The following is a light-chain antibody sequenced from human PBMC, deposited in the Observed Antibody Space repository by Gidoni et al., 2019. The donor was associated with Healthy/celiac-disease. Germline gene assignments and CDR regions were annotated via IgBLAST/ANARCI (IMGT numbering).Light chain of an antibody. Sequence: EIVMTQSPATLSVSPGERATLSCRASQSVSSNLAWYQQKPGQAPRLLIYGASTRATGIPARFSGSGSGTEFTLTISSLQSEDFAVYCCHHGFTFGSGTKVDIK. CDR1: QSVSSN. CDR3: HHGFT. J-gene: IGKJ3*01. V-gene: IGKV3-15*01. CDR2: GAS.